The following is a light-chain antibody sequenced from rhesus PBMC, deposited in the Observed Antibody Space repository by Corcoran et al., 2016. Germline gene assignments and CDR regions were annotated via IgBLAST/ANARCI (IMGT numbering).Light chain of an antibody. Sequence: DIQMTQSPSSLSASVGDRVTITCQASQGISNNLARYQQNTGKVPNFLIYKASPLQSGVPSRFSGSGSGTDFTLTISSLQPEDFATYYCQHGTGTPYSFGQGTKVEIK. CDR3: QHGTGTPYS. CDR1: QGISNN. V-gene: IGKV1-25*01. J-gene: IGKJ2*01. CDR2: KAS.